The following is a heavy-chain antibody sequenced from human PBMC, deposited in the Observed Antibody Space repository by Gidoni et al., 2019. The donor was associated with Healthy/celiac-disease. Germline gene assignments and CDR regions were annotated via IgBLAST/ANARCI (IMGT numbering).Heavy chain of an antibody. CDR2: ISSSSSYI. J-gene: IGHJ6*02. V-gene: IGHV3-21*01. CDR3: ARDLLTDSSGWYVIGYYYYYGMDV. Sequence: EVQLVESGGGLVKPGGSLRLSCSASGFTFSSYSINWVRQAPGKGLEWVSSISSSSSYIYYADSVKGRFTISRDNAKNSLYLQMNSLRAEDTAVYYCARDLLTDSSGWYVIGYYYYYGMDVWGQGTTVTVSS. CDR1: GFTFSSYS. D-gene: IGHD6-19*01.